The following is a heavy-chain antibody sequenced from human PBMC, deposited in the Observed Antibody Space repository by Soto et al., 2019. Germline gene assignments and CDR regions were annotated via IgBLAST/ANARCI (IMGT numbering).Heavy chain of an antibody. CDR3: AKKGLGSLATYCTTGDCHYAFDV. CDR1: GFTFYNYA. V-gene: IGHV3-23*01. D-gene: IGHD2-8*01. Sequence: EVHLLESGGGLVRPGGSLRLSCAAPGFTFYNYAMNWVRQAPGKGLEWVSTISGGGDGTYYADSVKGRFTISRDNSRNTVYLQMNSLRAEDTAVYYCAKKGLGSLATYCTTGDCHYAFDVWGQGTLVTVSS. J-gene: IGHJ3*01. CDR2: ISGGGDGT.